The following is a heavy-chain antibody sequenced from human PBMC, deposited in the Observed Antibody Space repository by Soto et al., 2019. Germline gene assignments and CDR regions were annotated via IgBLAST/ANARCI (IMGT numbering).Heavy chain of an antibody. CDR3: ARDLMAAAGTGDWFDP. D-gene: IGHD6-13*01. J-gene: IGHJ5*02. Sequence: EVQLVESGGGLVKPGGSLRLSCAASGFTFSSYSMNWVRQAPGKGLEWVSSISSSSSYIYYADSVKGRFTISRDNAKNSLYLQMNSLRAEDTAVDYCARDLMAAAGTGDWFDPWGQGTLVTVSS. CDR2: ISSSSSYI. CDR1: GFTFSSYS. V-gene: IGHV3-21*01.